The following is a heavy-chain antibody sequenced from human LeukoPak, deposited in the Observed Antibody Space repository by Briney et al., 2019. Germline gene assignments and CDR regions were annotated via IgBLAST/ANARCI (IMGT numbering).Heavy chain of an antibody. J-gene: IGHJ5*02. Sequence: SETLSLTCTVSGGSISSYYWSWIRQPPGKGLEWIGYIYHSGSTYYNSSLKSRVAISLDTSKNQFSLKLNSVTAADTAVYYCASPSPGFDPWGQGILVTVSS. CDR1: GGSISSYY. D-gene: IGHD1-1*01. CDR3: ASPSPGFDP. CDR2: IYHSGST. V-gene: IGHV4-59*12.